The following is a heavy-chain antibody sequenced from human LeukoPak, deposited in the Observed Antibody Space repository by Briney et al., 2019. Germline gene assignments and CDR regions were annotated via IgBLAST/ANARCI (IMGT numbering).Heavy chain of an antibody. Sequence: SETLSLTCTVSGGSIINSNYYWGWIRQPPGKGLEWIGYIYYSGSTNYNPSLKSRVTISVDTSKNQFSLKLSSVTAADTAVYYCARQAYCSSSSCYPFDYWGQGTLVTVSS. V-gene: IGHV4-61*05. CDR2: IYYSGST. J-gene: IGHJ4*02. CDR1: GGSIINSNYY. D-gene: IGHD2-2*01. CDR3: ARQAYCSSSSCYPFDY.